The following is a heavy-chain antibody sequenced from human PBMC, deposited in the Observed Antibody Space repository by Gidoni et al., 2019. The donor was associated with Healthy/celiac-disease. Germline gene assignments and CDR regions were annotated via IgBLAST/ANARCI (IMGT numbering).Heavy chain of an antibody. V-gene: IGHV3-20*04. D-gene: IGHD2-21*02. J-gene: IGHJ3*02. CDR2: INWNGGSK. CDR3: ARDGAVTVEHGFDI. CDR1: GFTFADYG. Sequence: EVQLVESGGGVVRPGGSLRLSCAASGFTFADYGMSWVRPAPWKGVEWVSGINWNGGSKGYADSVKGRINNSRENAKNSLYLQMNSLRAEETALDYWARDGAVTVEHGFDIWGQGTMVTVSS.